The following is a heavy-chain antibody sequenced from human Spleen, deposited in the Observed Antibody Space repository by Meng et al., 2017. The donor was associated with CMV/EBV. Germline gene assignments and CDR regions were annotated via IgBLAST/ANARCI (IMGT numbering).Heavy chain of an antibody. CDR3: ARSTLYDFWSGYLSGYFDY. Sequence: GSLSLTCTVSGGSISSSSYYWGWIRQPPGKGLEWIGSIYYSGSTYYNPSLKSRVTISVDTSKNQFSLKLSSVTAADTAVYYCARSTLYDFWSGYLSGYFDYWGQGTLVTVSS. CDR2: IYYSGST. V-gene: IGHV4-39*07. D-gene: IGHD3-3*01. J-gene: IGHJ4*02. CDR1: GGSISSSSYY.